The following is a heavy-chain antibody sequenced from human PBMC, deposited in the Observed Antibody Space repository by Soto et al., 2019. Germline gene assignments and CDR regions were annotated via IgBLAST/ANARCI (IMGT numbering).Heavy chain of an antibody. D-gene: IGHD3-10*01. CDR3: AHRAGHHLYCDY. CDR2: IYWDDDK. J-gene: IGHJ4*02. CDR1: GFSLSTSGVG. Sequence: QITLKESGPTLVKPTQTLTLTCTFSGFSLSTSGVGVGWIRQPPGKALEWLALIYWDDDKRYSPSLKSRLTITKDTSKKHVVLTMTNMDPVDQATYYCAHRAGHHLYCDYLGQGTLVTVSS. V-gene: IGHV2-5*02.